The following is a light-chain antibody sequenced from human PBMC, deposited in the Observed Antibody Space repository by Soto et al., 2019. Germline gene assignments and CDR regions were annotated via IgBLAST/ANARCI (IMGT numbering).Light chain of an antibody. Sequence: DIQMTQSPSTLSASVGDRVTITCRASQSISKWVAWYQQKPGKAPELLIYDASNLQNGVPLRFSGSGSGTEFTLTISSLQPDDFATYYCQHYNSYSEAFGQGTKVDIK. V-gene: IGKV1-5*01. CDR3: QHYNSYSEA. CDR1: QSISKW. J-gene: IGKJ1*01. CDR2: DAS.